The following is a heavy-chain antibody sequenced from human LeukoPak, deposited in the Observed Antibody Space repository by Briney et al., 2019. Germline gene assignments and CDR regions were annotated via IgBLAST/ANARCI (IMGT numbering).Heavy chain of an antibody. J-gene: IGHJ4*02. D-gene: IGHD2/OR15-2a*01. CDR2: ISSRSRTI. CDR3: ARDTWNSHYYFDH. Sequence: GGSLRLSCAVSGFNFNDYCMAWIRQAPGKGLEWVPYISSRSRTIYYADSVKGRFTISRDNAKSSLYLQMNSLRVEHTAVYYCARDTWNSHYYFDHWGQGILVTVSS. V-gene: IGHV3-11*01. CDR1: GFNFNDYC.